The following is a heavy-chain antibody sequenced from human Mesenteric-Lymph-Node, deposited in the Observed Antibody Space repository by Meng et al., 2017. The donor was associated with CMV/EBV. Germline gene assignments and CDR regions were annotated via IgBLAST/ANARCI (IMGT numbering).Heavy chain of an antibody. V-gene: IGHV3-7*01. CDR3: TMWDRRRGGFDY. CDR1: GFTFSSYW. CDR2: IKQDGSEK. Sequence: GESLKISCAASGFTFSSYWMSWVRQAPGKGLEWVANIKQDGSEKYYVDSVKGRFTISRDDDTNTIYLQMKSLRLNDSAVYYCTMWDRRRGGFDYWGQGTLVTVSS. D-gene: IGHD1-26*01. J-gene: IGHJ4*02.